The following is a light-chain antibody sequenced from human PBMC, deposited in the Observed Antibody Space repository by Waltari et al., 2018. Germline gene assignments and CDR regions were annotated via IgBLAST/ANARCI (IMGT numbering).Light chain of an antibody. CDR3: QQYNSYHT. CDR1: QSISTW. Sequence: DIQMTQSPSTLSASVGDRNTITCRASQSISTWLAWYQQKPGKAPKLLIYKASNLESGVPSRFSGSGSGTEFTLTISSLQPDDFATYYCQQYNSYHTFGQGTKLEIK. J-gene: IGKJ2*01. CDR2: KAS. V-gene: IGKV1-5*03.